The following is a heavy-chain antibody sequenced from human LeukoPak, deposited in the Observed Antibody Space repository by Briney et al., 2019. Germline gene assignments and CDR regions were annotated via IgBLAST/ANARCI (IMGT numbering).Heavy chain of an antibody. Sequence: NAGESLKISCKGSGDSFTTYWIGWVRQMPGKGLEWMGIIYLGDSDTRYSPSFQGQVTISADKSINTASLQWSSLKASDTAMYYCVRHRNWNYDYWGQGTLVTVSS. D-gene: IGHD1-1*01. CDR1: GDSFTTYW. V-gene: IGHV5-51*01. CDR3: VRHRNWNYDY. J-gene: IGHJ4*02. CDR2: IYLGDSDT.